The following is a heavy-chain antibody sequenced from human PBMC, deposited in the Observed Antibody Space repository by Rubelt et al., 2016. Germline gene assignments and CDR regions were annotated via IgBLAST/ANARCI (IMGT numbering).Heavy chain of an antibody. CDR1: GYTFTAYA. V-gene: IGHV1-3*01. Sequence: QVQLGQSGAEVKKPGASVKVSCKASGYTFTAYAIHWVRQAPGQRLEWMGWINAGNGNTKYSQKFQGRVTITRDTSASTAYMELGSLRSEYTAVYFCAREIVGATNPYDAFDIWGQGTMVTVSS. CDR2: INAGNGNT. J-gene: IGHJ3*02. CDR3: AREIVGATNPYDAFDI. D-gene: IGHD1-26*01.